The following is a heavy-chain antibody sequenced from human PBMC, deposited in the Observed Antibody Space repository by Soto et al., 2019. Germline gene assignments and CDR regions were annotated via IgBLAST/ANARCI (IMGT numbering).Heavy chain of an antibody. CDR2: TYYRSKWYN. D-gene: IGHD6-13*01. Sequence: SQTRSLTCAISGYSVSSNSAAWNWIRRSPSRGLGWLGRTYYRSKWYNDYAVSVKSRITINTDTSKNQFSLQLNSVTPEDTAVYYCARARIEAAGTYCYGMDVWGQGTTVTLS. CDR3: ARARIEAAGTYCYGMDV. J-gene: IGHJ6*01. V-gene: IGHV6-1*01. CDR1: GYSVSSNSAA.